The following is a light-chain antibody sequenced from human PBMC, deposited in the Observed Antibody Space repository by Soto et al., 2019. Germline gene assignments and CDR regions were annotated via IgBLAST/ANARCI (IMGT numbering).Light chain of an antibody. Sequence: DIVMTQSPDSLSMSLGERATINCKSSQSVLYRSNSKYYLAWYQQKPGHPPKLLIYWASTRGSGVPDRFSGGGSGTDFTLTISSLQAEDVAIYYCQQFFSVPLTFGGGTKVEIK. CDR2: WAS. CDR3: QQFFSVPLT. J-gene: IGKJ4*01. V-gene: IGKV4-1*01. CDR1: QSVLYRSNSKYY.